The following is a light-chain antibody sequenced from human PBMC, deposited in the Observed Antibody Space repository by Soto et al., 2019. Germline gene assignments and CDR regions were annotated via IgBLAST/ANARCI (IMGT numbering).Light chain of an antibody. CDR2: ETE. Sequence: QSVLTQPPSVSAAPGQKVTMSCSGGSSNIGDNYVSWYQHLPGTAPKLLIYETEKRPSDIPDRFSASKSGTSATLGISGLQTGDEADYYCVTWDSSLSVLVLGGGTQL. CDR3: VTWDSSLSVLV. V-gene: IGLV1-51*02. J-gene: IGLJ2*01. CDR1: SSNIGDNY.